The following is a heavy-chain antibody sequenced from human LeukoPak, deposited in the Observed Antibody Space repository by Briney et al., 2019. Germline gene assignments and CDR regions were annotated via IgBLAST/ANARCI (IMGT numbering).Heavy chain of an antibody. D-gene: IGHD3-10*01. V-gene: IGHV3-23*01. Sequence: PGGSLRLSCAASGFTFSSYAMSWVRQAPGKGLEWVSVISGSGGSTYYADSVKGRFTISRDNSKNTLYLQMNSLRAEDTAVYYCAELEVTMVRGVIRGRYYYGMDVWGQGTTVTVSS. CDR1: GFTFSSYA. J-gene: IGHJ6*02. CDR2: ISGSGGST. CDR3: AELEVTMVRGVIRGRYYYGMDV.